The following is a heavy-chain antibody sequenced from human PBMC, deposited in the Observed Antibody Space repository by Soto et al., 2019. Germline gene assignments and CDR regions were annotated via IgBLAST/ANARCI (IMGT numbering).Heavy chain of an antibody. CDR1: GGSFSGHY. J-gene: IGHJ3*02. CDR2: INHSGST. D-gene: IGHD3-10*01. Sequence: KTSETLSLTCAVYGGSFSGHYWSWIRQPPGKGLEWIGEINHSGSTYYNPSLKSRVTISVDTSKNQFSLKLSSVTAADTAVYYCARDLSSYYGSGRNAFDIWGQGTMVTVSS. V-gene: IGHV4-34*09. CDR3: ARDLSSYYGSGRNAFDI.